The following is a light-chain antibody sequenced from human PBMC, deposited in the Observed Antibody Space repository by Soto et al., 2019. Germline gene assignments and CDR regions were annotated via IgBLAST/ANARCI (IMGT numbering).Light chain of an antibody. J-gene: IGKJ1*01. Sequence: DIQMTQSPSTLSASVGDRVTITYRASQSVSSWLAWYQQKPGKAPKFLIYDASSLESGVPSRFSGSGSGTEFTLTISSLQPDDFATYYCQQYNSYSRTFGQGTKVEIK. V-gene: IGKV1-5*01. CDR3: QQYNSYSRT. CDR2: DAS. CDR1: QSVSSW.